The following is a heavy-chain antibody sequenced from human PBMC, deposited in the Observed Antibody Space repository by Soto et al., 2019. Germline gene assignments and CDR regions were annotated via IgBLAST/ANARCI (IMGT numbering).Heavy chain of an antibody. V-gene: IGHV4-34*01. Sequence: QVQLQQWGAGLLKPSETLSLTCAVYGGSFSGYYWSWIRQPPGKGLEWIGEINHSGSTNYNPSLKTRVTISVDTTKTQFSLKLSSVTAADTAVYYCASGQVGSDSWFGESFDYWGQGTLVTVAS. CDR2: INHSGST. CDR3: ASGQVGSDSWFGESFDY. J-gene: IGHJ4*02. CDR1: GGSFSGYY. D-gene: IGHD3-10*01.